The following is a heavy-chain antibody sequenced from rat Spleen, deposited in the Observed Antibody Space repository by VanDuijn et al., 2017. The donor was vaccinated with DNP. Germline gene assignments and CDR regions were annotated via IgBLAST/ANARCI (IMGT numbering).Heavy chain of an antibody. V-gene: IGHV5-46*01. CDR1: GFTFSDFP. Sequence: EVQLVETGGGLVQPGRSLKLSCAASGFTFSDFPMAWVRQTPTKGLEWFATISTNGGGTYYRDSVRGRFTISRDNAKSTLYLQLNSLTSEDMATYFCARWGGDYFDYWGQGVMVTVSS. J-gene: IGHJ2*01. CDR3: ARWGGDYFDY. CDR2: ISTNGGGT.